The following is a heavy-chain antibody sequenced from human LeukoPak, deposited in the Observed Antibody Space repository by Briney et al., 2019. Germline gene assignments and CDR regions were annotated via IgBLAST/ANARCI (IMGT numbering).Heavy chain of an antibody. V-gene: IGHV1-46*01. D-gene: IGHD1-26*01. J-gene: IGHJ4*02. Sequence: ASVKVSCKASGYTFTSYYMHWVRQAPGQGLEWMGIINPSGGSTSYAQKFQGRVTITADESTSTAYMELRSLRSDDTAVYYCARGAGATSYWGQGTLVTVSS. CDR2: INPSGGST. CDR3: ARGAGATSY. CDR1: GYTFTSYY.